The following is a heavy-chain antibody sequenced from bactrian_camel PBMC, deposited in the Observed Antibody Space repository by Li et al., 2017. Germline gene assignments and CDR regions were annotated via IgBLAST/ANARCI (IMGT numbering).Heavy chain of an antibody. CDR3: VVEVCGLRIEDGY. CDR2: ISSDGTP. CDR1: GFTFDVSD. J-gene: IGHJ4*01. Sequence: HVQLVESGGGSVQAGESLRLSCTASGFTFDVSDLGWYRQAPGNECELVSTISSDGTPNYADSVKGRFTLDQDNAKNTLILQMNSLQTEDTAVYYCVVEVCGLRIEDGYWGQGTQVTVS. V-gene: IGHV3S55*01. D-gene: IGHD2*01.